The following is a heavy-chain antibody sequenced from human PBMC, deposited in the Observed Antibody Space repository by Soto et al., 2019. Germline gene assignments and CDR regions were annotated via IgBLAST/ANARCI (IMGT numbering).Heavy chain of an antibody. Sequence: GGSLRLSCAASGFTFSSYSMNWVRQAPGKGLEWVSSISSSSSYIYYADSVKGRFTISRDNAKNSLYLQMNSLRAEDTAVYYCARVGTCRDGYVVVPWFDPWGQGTLVTVSS. J-gene: IGHJ5*02. CDR2: ISSSSSYI. D-gene: IGHD5-12*01. CDR3: ARVGTCRDGYVVVPWFDP. CDR1: GFTFSSYS. V-gene: IGHV3-21*01.